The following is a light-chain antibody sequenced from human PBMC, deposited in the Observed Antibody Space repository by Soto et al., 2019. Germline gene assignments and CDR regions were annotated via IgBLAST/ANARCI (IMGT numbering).Light chain of an antibody. CDR2: AAS. V-gene: IGKV1-39*01. CDR3: QQYNSYSWT. J-gene: IGKJ1*01. CDR1: QSISSY. Sequence: DLQMTQSPSSLSASVGDRVTITCRASQSISSYLNWYQQKPGKAPKLLIYAASSLQSGVPSRFSGSGSGTEFTLTISSLQPDDFATYYCQQYNSYSWTFGQGTKV.